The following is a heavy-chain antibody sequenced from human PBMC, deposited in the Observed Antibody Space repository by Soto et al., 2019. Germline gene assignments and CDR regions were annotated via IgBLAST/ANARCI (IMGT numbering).Heavy chain of an antibody. D-gene: IGHD6-19*01. CDR3: AVVAGSYWFDC. V-gene: IGHV3-64D*06. CDR2: IKNSGSTT. J-gene: IGHJ4*02. CDR1: GFTFSSYG. Sequence: GGSLRLSCSASGFTFSSYGMHWVRQAPGKGLEYVSAIKNSGSTTNYADSVKGRFTVSRDNSKNMLYLQMSSLTSEDTAVYYCAVVAGSYWFDCWGQGTLVTVSS.